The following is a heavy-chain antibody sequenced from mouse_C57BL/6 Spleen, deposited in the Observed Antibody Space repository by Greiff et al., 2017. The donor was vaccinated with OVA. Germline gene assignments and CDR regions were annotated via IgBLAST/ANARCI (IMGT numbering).Heavy chain of an antibody. CDR1: GFTFSSYA. CDR3: ARERGTTVVGAMDY. D-gene: IGHD1-1*01. CDR2: ISDGGSYT. Sequence: EVKLVESGGGLVKPGGSLKLSCAASGFTFSSYAMSWVRQTPEKRLEWVATISDGGSYTYYPDNVKGRFTISRDNAKNNLYLQMSHLKSEDTAMYYCARERGTTVVGAMDYWGQGTSVTVSS. V-gene: IGHV5-4*01. J-gene: IGHJ4*01.